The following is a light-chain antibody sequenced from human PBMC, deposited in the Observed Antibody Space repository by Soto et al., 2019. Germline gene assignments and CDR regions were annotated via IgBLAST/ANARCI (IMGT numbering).Light chain of an antibody. CDR1: QGINKF. J-gene: IGKJ4*01. CDR2: TAS. CDR3: QQYERFPLT. V-gene: IGKV1-16*01. Sequence: DIQMTQSPSSLTASAGDSVTITCRASQGINKFFAWFQQKPGTAPKSLISTASRLQSGVPSRFSCSGSGTPFTLTINNLQPEDFATYYCQQYERFPLTVGGGTRGEIK.